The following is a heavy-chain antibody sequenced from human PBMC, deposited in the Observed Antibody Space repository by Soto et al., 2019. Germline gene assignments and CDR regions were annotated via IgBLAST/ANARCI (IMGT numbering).Heavy chain of an antibody. CDR1: GYTFTSYY. J-gene: IGHJ4*02. D-gene: IGHD2-15*01. CDR2: INPSGGST. V-gene: IGHV1-46*01. Sequence: ASVNVSCKASGYTFTSYYMHWVRQAPGQGLEWMGIINPSGGSTSYAQKFQGRVTMTRDTSTSTVYMELSSLRSEDTAVYYCAREQYRDGYSYWGQGTLVTVSS. CDR3: AREQYRDGYSY.